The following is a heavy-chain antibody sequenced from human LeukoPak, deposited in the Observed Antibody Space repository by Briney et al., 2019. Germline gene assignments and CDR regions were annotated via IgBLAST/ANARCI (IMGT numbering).Heavy chain of an antibody. CDR2: SNPGGT. Sequence: ASVKVSCKASGYTFTSYYMHWVRQAPGQGLEWMGWSNPGGTNYAQKFQGRVTMTRDSSISTAYMELSSLRSDDTAVYYCARGVVAATFYYYMDVWGKGTTVTVSS. V-gene: IGHV1-2*02. CDR3: ARGVVAATFYYYMDV. CDR1: GYTFTSYY. D-gene: IGHD2-15*01. J-gene: IGHJ6*03.